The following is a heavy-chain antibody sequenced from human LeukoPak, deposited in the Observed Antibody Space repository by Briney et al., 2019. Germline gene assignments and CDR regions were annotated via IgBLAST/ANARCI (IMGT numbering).Heavy chain of an antibody. V-gene: IGHV3-11*01. CDR3: ARQYCSGGSCYLSY. D-gene: IGHD2-15*01. Sequence: GGSLRLSCAACGFTFSDYYMSWIRQAPGKGLEWVSYISSSGSTIYYADSVKGRFTISRDNSKNTLYLQMNSLRAEDTAVYYCARQYCSGGSCYLSYWGQGTLVTVSS. J-gene: IGHJ4*02. CDR1: GFTFSDYY. CDR2: ISSSGSTI.